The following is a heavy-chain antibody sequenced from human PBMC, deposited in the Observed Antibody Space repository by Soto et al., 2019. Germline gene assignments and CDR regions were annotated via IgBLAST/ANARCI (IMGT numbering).Heavy chain of an antibody. D-gene: IGHD3-10*01. CDR3: ATAHGFGESYFDY. CDR1: GFTVSSNY. V-gene: IGHV3-66*01. CDR2: IYSGGST. Sequence: GGSLRLSCAASGFTVSSNYMSWVRQAPGKGLEWVSVIYSGGSTYYADSVKGRFTISRDNSKNTLYLQMNSLRAEDTAVYYCATAHGFGESYFDYWGQGTLVTVSS. J-gene: IGHJ4*02.